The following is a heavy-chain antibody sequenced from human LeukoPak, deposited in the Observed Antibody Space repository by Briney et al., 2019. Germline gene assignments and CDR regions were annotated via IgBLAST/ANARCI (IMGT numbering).Heavy chain of an antibody. CDR2: INHSGST. Sequence: PSETLSLTCAVYGGFFRGYYWSWIRQPPGKGLEWIGEINHSGSTNYNPSLKGRVTLSVDTSKNQFSLKLSSVTAADTAVYYCARGLGYSSFNWFDPWGQGTLVTVSS. D-gene: IGHD6-13*01. V-gene: IGHV4-34*01. CDR3: ARGLGYSSFNWFDP. J-gene: IGHJ5*02. CDR1: GGFFRGYY.